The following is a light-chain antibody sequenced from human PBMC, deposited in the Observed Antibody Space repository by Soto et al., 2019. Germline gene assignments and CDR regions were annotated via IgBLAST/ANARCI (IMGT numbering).Light chain of an antibody. CDR2: DVS. J-gene: IGLJ2*01. CDR1: SSDVGGYNY. CDR3: SSYTGSSTYVV. Sequence: QSALTQPASVSGSPGQSITISCTGTSSDVGGYNYVSWYQQHPGKAPKLMIYDVSNRPSGVSNRFSGSKSGNTASLTISGRQAEEEADDYCSSYTGSSTYVVFGGGTKVTVL. V-gene: IGLV2-14*01.